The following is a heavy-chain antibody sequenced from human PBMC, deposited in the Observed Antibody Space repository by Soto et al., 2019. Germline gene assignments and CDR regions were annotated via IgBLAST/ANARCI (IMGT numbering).Heavy chain of an antibody. CDR1: GGSISSGDYY. Sequence: PSETLSLTCTVSGGSISSGDYYWSWIRQPPGKGLEWIGYIYYSGSTYYNPSLKSRVTISVDTSKNQFSLKLGSVTAADTAVYYCAREREEDYVYWFDPWGQGTVVTVSS. V-gene: IGHV4-30-4*01. CDR3: AREREEDYVYWFDP. J-gene: IGHJ5*02. CDR2: IYYSGST. D-gene: IGHD4-17*01.